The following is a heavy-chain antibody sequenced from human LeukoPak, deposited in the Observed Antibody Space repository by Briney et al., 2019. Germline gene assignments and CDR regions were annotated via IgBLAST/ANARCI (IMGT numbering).Heavy chain of an antibody. J-gene: IGHJ4*02. CDR2: INNRGST. D-gene: IGHD6-13*01. V-gene: IGHV4-4*07. CDR1: GDSNNTYY. Sequence: PSETLSLTCTVAGDSNNTYYWSWIRQPAGKGLEFIGRINNRGSTPYNPSLKGRVTMSVYTSKNQFSLSMTCVTAEDTAVYYCARGGSSWYDYFDYWGQGALVTVSS. CDR3: ARGGSSWYDYFDY.